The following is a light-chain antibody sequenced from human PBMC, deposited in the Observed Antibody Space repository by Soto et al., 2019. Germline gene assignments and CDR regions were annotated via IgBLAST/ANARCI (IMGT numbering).Light chain of an antibody. V-gene: IGLV2-14*02. CDR2: EGT. CDR3: AAWDDSLNGWV. J-gene: IGLJ3*02. CDR1: SSDVGSYNL. Sequence: QSVLTQPASVSGSPGQSITISCTGTSSDVGSYNLVSWYQQHPGKAPKLMIYEGTKRPSGVPDRFSGSKSGTSASMSISGLQSEDEADYYCAAWDDSLNGWVFGGGTKVTVL.